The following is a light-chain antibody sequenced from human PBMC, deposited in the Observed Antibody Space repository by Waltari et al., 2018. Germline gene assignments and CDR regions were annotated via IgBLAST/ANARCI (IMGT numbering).Light chain of an antibody. J-gene: IGKJ4*01. V-gene: IGKV3-11*01. CDR1: QSVNRY. CDR3: QQRSSWLT. Sequence: EIVLTQSPATLSLSLGERATLSCRASQSVNRYLAWYQQKPGQAPRLLIYDASNRATGIPARFSGSGSGTDFTLTISSLEPEDFAVYYCQQRSSWLTFGGGTKVEIK. CDR2: DAS.